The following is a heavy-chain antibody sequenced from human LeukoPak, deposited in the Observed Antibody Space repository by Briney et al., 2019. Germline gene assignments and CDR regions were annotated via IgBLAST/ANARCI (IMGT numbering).Heavy chain of an antibody. CDR2: ISYDGSNQ. J-gene: IGHJ4*02. Sequence: GGSLRLSCAASGFTFTSYGMHWARQAPGKGLEWVAVISYDGSNQYYADSAKGRFTISRDNSKNTLYLQMNSLRAEDTAVYYCAKDRAGGVITISFAYWGEGTLVTLSS. D-gene: IGHD2-8*02. CDR1: GFTFTSYG. CDR3: AKDRAGGVITISFAY. V-gene: IGHV3-30*18.